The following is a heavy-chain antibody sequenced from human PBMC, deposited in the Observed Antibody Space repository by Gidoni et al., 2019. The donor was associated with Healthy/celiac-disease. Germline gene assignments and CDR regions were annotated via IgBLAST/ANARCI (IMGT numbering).Heavy chain of an antibody. V-gene: IGHV3-30-3*01. CDR3: ARERDGGGGDY. J-gene: IGHJ4*02. Sequence: QVQLVESGGGVVQPGRSLRLSCAASGFTFSSYARHWVRQAPGKGLEGVAVISDDGSNKYYADAVKGRFTISRDNSKNTLYLKMNSRRAEDTAGYYCARERDGGGGDYWGQGTLVTVSS. CDR2: ISDDGSNK. D-gene: IGHD3-16*01. CDR1: GFTFSSYA.